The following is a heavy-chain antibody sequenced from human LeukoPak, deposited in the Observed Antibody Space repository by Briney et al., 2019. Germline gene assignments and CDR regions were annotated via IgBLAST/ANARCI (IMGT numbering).Heavy chain of an antibody. D-gene: IGHD3-10*01. V-gene: IGHV2-70*11. Sequence: SGPALVKPTQTLTLTCTFGGFSLSTSERCVSWIRQPPGKALEWLARIDLDGDKYCSTSLETRLTISKDTSKNQVVLTMTNMDPVDTATYYCARSDYGSGSYTFDYWGQGTLVTVSS. CDR2: IDLDGDK. J-gene: IGHJ4*02. CDR3: ARSDYGSGSYTFDY. CDR1: GFSLSTSERC.